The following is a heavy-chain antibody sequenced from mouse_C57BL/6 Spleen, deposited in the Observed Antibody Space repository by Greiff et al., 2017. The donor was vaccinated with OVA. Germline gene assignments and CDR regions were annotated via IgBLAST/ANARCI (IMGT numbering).Heavy chain of an antibody. D-gene: IGHD2-1*01. CDR1: GYAFSSYW. V-gene: IGHV1-80*01. J-gene: IGHJ4*01. CDR2: IYPGDGDT. Sequence: QVQLKESGAELVKPGASVKISCKASGYAFSSYWMNWVKQRPGKGLAWIGQIYPGDGDTNYNGKFKGKATLTADTSSSTAYMQLSSLTSEDSAVYFGARAGGKDYYAMDYWGQGTSVTVSS. CDR3: ARAGGKDYYAMDY.